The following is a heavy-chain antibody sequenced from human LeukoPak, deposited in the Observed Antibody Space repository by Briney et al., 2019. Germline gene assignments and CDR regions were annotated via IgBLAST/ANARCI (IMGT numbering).Heavy chain of an antibody. CDR3: ATDSSGYAFLDY. D-gene: IGHD3-22*01. CDR2: IYYSGST. J-gene: IGHJ4*02. V-gene: IGHV4-39*07. CDR1: GGSISSSSYY. Sequence: SETLSLTCIVSGGSISSSSYYWGWIRQPPGTGLEWIGSIYYSGSTYYNPSLKSRVTISVDTSKNQFSLKLSSVTAADTAVYYCATDSSGYAFLDYWGQGTLVTVSS.